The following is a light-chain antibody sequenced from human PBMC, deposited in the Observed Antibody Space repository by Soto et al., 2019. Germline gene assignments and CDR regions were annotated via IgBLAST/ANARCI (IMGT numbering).Light chain of an antibody. CDR3: QEHSCDSRT. J-gene: IGKJ1*01. CDR2: KAS. Sequence: CRASQSISSWLAWYQQKPGKAPKLLIYKASRLHSGVSSRFSGSESGTEYDLTLRCPQPDEFAIYYYQEHSCDSRTFAQGTKVDIK. CDR1: QSISSW. V-gene: IGKV1-5*03.